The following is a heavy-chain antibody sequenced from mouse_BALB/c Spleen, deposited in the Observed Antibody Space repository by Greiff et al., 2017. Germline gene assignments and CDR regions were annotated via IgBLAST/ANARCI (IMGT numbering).Heavy chain of an antibody. J-gene: IGHJ2*01. CDR1: GYNFTSYW. V-gene: IGHV1-55*01. CDR2: IYPGSGST. D-gene: IGHD1-1*01. Sequence: VQLQQPGAELVKPGTSVKLSCKASGYNFTSYWINWVKLRPGQGLEWIGDIYPGSGSTNYNEKFKSKATLTVDTSSSTAYMQLSSLASEDSALYNYARGNLVLPIWDYWGQGTTLTVSS. CDR3: ARGNLVLPIWDY.